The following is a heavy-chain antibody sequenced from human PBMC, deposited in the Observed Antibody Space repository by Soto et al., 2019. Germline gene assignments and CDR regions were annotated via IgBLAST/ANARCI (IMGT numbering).Heavy chain of an antibody. CDR2: IVVGSGNT. CDR1: GFTFTSSA. D-gene: IGHD1-26*01. J-gene: IGHJ6*02. Sequence: SVKVSCKASGFTFTSSAMQWVRQARGQRLEWIGWIVVGSGNTNYAQKFQERVTITRDMSTSTAYMELSSLRSEDTAVYYCAADPVVGATTYYYYGMDVWSQGTTVTVSS. V-gene: IGHV1-58*02. CDR3: AADPVVGATTYYYYGMDV.